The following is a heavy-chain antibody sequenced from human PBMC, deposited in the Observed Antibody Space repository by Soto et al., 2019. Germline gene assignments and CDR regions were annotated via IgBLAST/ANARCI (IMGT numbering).Heavy chain of an antibody. CDR3: ARGPNYYGSGSYYSYYYYGMDV. CDR1: GYTFTGYY. CDR2: INPNSGGT. V-gene: IGHV1-2*04. Sequence: ASVKVSCKASGYTFTGYYMHWVRQAPGQGLEWMGWINPNSGGTNYAQKFQGWVTMTRDTSISTAYMELSRLRSDDTAVYYCARGPNYYGSGSYYSYYYYGMDVWGQGTTVTVSS. D-gene: IGHD3-10*01. J-gene: IGHJ6*02.